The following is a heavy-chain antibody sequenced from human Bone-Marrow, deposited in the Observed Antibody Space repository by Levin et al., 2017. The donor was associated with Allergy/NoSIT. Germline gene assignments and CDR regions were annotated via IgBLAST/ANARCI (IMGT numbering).Heavy chain of an antibody. J-gene: IGHJ6*02. D-gene: IGHD3-10*01. CDR3: AARGVEGNYYYYGMDV. CDR1: GGSISSGGYS. V-gene: IGHV4-30-2*01. CDR2: IYHSGST. Sequence: PSETLSLTCAVSGGSISSGGYSWSWIRQPPGKGLEWIGYIYHSGSTYYNPSLKSRVTISVDRSKNQFSLKLSSVTAADTAVYYCAARGVEGNYYYYGMDVWGQGTTVTVSS.